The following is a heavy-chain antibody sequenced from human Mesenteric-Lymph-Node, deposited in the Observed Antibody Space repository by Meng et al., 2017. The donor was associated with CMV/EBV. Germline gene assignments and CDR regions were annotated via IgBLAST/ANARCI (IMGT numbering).Heavy chain of an antibody. CDR1: GDSVSSNSVV. J-gene: IGHJ4*02. CDR3: ARDNLSTYFDY. V-gene: IGHV6-1*01. Sequence: SETLSLTCAISGDSVSSNSVVWNWIRQSPSRGLEWLGRTHYRSKWFSDYAVSVKSRITINPDTSKNQFSLQLQSVTPEDTAVYYCARDNLSTYFDYWGQGTLVTVSS. CDR2: THYRSKWFS. D-gene: IGHD5/OR15-5a*01.